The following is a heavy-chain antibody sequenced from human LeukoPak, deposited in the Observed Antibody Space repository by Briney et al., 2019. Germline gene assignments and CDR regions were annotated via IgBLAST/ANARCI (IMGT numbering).Heavy chain of an antibody. V-gene: IGHV3-15*01. CDR1: GFTFSNAW. Sequence: GGSLRLSCAASGFTFSNAWMSWVRQAPGKGLEWVGRIKSKTDGGTTDYAAPVKGRFTISRDDSKNTLYLQMNSLKTEDTAVYYCTTSGAHMYYYDSSGYLGSYWGQGTLVTVSS. CDR3: TTSGAHMYYYDSSGYLGSY. D-gene: IGHD3-22*01. J-gene: IGHJ4*02. CDR2: IKSKTDGGTT.